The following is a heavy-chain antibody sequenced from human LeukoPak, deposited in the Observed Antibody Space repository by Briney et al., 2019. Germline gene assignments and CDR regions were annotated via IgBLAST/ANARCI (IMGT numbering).Heavy chain of an antibody. J-gene: IGHJ6*02. CDR1: GFTFSGSA. D-gene: IGHD6-6*01. CDR2: IRSKANSYAT. CDR3: TRRHIAARPGYYYGMDV. V-gene: IGHV3-73*01. Sequence: PGGSLKLSCAASGFTFSGSAMHWVRQASGKGLEWVGRIRSKANSYATAYAASVKGRFTISRDDSKNTAYLQMNSLKTEDTAVYYCTRRHIAARPGYYYGMDVWGQGTTVTVSS.